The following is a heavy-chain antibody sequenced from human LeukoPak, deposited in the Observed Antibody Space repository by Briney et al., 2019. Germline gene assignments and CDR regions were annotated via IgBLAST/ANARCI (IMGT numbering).Heavy chain of an antibody. Sequence: ASVKVSCKVSGYTLTELSMHWVRQAPGKGLEWMGGFDPEDGETIYAQKFQGRVTMTEDTSTDTAYMELSSLRSEDTAVYYCATDTSRFLGWYCKLDVWSQGTTVTVSS. V-gene: IGHV1-24*01. J-gene: IGHJ6*02. CDR1: GYTLTELS. CDR3: ATDTSRFLGWYCKLDV. CDR2: FDPEDGET. D-gene: IGHD3-3*01.